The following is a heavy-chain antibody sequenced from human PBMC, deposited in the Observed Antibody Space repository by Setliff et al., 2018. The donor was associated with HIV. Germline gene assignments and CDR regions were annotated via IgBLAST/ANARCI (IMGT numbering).Heavy chain of an antibody. D-gene: IGHD6-6*01. V-gene: IGHV4-59*01. CDR1: GGSISSYY. J-gene: IGHJ4*02. CDR2: IYYSGST. Sequence: SETLSLTCTVSGGSISSYYWSWIRQSPGKGLEWLGYIYYSGSTNYNPSLKSRVTISVDTSKNQFSLTLNSVTAADTAVDYCARGPAGRLVFLSYWGQGTLVTVSS. CDR3: ARGPAGRLVFLSY.